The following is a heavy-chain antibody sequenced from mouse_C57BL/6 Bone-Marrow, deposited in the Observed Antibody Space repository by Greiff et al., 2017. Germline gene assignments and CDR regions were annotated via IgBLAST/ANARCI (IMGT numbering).Heavy chain of an antibody. V-gene: IGHV5-4*01. D-gene: IGHD1-1*02. CDR1: GFTFSSYA. J-gene: IGHJ2*01. CDR2: ISDGGSYT. CDR3: ARDMEGTNFDY. Sequence: EVQLVESGGGLVKPGGSLKLSCAASGFTFSSYAMSWVRQTPEKRLEWVATISDGGSYTYYPDNVKGRFTISRDNAKNNLYLQMSHLKSEDTAMYYCARDMEGTNFDYWGQGTTLTVSS.